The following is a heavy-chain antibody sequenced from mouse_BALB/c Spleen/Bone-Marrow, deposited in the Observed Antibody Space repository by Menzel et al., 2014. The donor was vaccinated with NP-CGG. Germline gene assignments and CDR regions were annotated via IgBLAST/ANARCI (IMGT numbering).Heavy chain of an antibody. CDR2: TSTYSGNT. J-gene: IGHJ4*01. D-gene: IGHD1-1*01. V-gene: IGHV1-67*01. Sequence: VQVVESGPELVRPGVSVKISCKGSGYTFTDYAKHWVKQSHAKSLEWIGVTSTYSGNTNYNQKFKGRATMTVDKSSSTAYMELARLTSEDSAIYYCASYGSSYYAMDYWGQGTSVTVSS. CDR3: ASYGSSYYAMDY. CDR1: GYTFTDYA.